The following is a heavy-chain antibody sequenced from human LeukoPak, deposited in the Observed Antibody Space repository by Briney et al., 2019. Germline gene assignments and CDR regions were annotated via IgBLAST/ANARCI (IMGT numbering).Heavy chain of an antibody. CDR2: INSDGSST. CDR3: ATLYDFWSAYYPN. V-gene: IGHV3-74*01. J-gene: IGHJ4*02. Sequence: GGSLRLSCAASGFTFSSYWMHWVRQAPGKGLVWVSRINSDGSSTSYADSVKGRFTISRDNAKNTLYLQMNSLRAEDTAVYYCATLYDFWSAYYPNWGQGTLVTVSS. D-gene: IGHD3-3*01. CDR1: GFTFSSYW.